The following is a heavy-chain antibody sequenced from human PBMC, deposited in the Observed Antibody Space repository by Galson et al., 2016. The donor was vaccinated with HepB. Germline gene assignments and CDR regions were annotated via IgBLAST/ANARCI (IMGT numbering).Heavy chain of an antibody. CDR2: VRTNNIRSGFKT. CDR3: ARLYCSGGSCYPRPYYFDF. CDR1: GFPFSSHA. D-gene: IGHD2-15*01. Sequence: SLRLSCAVSGFPFSSHAMSWVRQAPGEGLEWVPIVRTNNIRSGFKTSYADSVQGRFTVSRDDSKNALYLQMNSLRVADTAVYYCARLYCSGGSCYPRPYYFDFWGHGILVTVSS. V-gene: IGHV3-23*01. J-gene: IGHJ4*01.